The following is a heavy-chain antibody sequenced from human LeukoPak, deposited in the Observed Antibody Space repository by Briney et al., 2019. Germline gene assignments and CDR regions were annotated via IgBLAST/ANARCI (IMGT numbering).Heavy chain of an antibody. Sequence: PGGSLRLSCAASGFTFSSYAMSWVRQAPGKGLEWVSAISGSGGSTYYADSVKGRFTISRDNSKNTLYLQMNSLRAEDTAVYYCAKALSGWQYYYYGMDVWGQGTTVTVSS. D-gene: IGHD6-19*01. V-gene: IGHV3-23*01. J-gene: IGHJ6*02. CDR1: GFTFSSYA. CDR2: ISGSGGST. CDR3: AKALSGWQYYYYGMDV.